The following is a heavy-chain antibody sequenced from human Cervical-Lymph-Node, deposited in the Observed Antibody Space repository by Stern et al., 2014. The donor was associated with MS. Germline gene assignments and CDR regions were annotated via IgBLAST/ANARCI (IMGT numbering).Heavy chain of an antibody. CDR1: GYTFTDYY. J-gene: IGHJ4*02. V-gene: IGHV1-46*01. Sequence: QVQLVQSGAEVKKPGASVKVSCQTSGYTFTDYYLHSVRQSPGQGLEWKGIINPSGGSTSYAQKFQGRVTLTRDTSTGTVYMELSSLRSEDTAVYYCALMTTVTRGFDYWGQGTLVTVSS. CDR3: ALMTTVTRGFDY. CDR2: INPSGGST. D-gene: IGHD4-17*01.